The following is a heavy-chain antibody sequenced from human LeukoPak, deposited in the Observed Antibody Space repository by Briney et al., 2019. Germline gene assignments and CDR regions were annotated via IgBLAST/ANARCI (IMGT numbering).Heavy chain of an antibody. CDR2: IYTSGST. Sequence: SETLSLTCTVSGGSISSYYWSWTRQPAGKGLEWIGRIYTSGSTNYNPSLKSRVTMSVDTSKNQFSLKLSSVTAADTAVYYCARVGYYDSSGYWGFDPWGQGTLVTVSS. CDR3: ARVGYYDSSGYWGFDP. D-gene: IGHD3-22*01. J-gene: IGHJ5*02. CDR1: GGSISSYY. V-gene: IGHV4-4*07.